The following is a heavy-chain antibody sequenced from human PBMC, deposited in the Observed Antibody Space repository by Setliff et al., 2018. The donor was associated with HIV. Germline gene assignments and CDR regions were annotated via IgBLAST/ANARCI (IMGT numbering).Heavy chain of an antibody. Sequence: SETLSLTCSVSGDSIRSSLYYWGWIRQPPGKGLEWIGSFYYTGSTYYNPSLKSRVTTSLDTSKNQFSLKLSSVTAADTAVYFCARGAVLGYHSSTFPPDGFDIWGQGTMVTVSS. V-gene: IGHV4-39*07. CDR1: GDSIRSSLYY. J-gene: IGHJ3*02. CDR2: FYYTGST. D-gene: IGHD3-22*01. CDR3: ARGAVLGYHSSTFPPDGFDI.